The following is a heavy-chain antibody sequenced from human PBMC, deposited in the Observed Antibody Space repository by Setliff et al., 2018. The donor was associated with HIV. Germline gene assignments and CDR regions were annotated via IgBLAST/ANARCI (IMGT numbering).Heavy chain of an antibody. J-gene: IGHJ4*02. CDR3: ARVPHRVVGTTTLLYHFDY. CDR1: SVSIVSGGFY. V-gene: IGHV4-39*07. D-gene: IGHD1-26*01. Sequence: PSETLSLTCSVSSVSIVSGGFYYSWIRQHPGKGLEWLGSIHHSGTTYYNPSLKSRVTISVDTTTNQVSLQVNSVTAVDTAVYYCARVPHRVVGTTTLLYHFDYWGLGTLVTVSS. CDR2: IHHSGTT.